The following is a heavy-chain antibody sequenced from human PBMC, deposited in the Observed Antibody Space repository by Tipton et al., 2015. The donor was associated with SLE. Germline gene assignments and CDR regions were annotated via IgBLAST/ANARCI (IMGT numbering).Heavy chain of an antibody. CDR2: IYYSGST. CDR1: GGAISSHY. CDR3: ATTGTSYYYYGMDV. J-gene: IGHJ6*02. D-gene: IGHD1-7*01. V-gene: IGHV4-59*11. Sequence: TLSLTCTVSGGAISSHYWSWIRQPPGKGLEWIGYIYYSGSTNYNPSLKSRVTISVDTSKNQFSLKLSSVTAADTAVYYCATTGTSYYYYGMDVWGQGTTVTVSS.